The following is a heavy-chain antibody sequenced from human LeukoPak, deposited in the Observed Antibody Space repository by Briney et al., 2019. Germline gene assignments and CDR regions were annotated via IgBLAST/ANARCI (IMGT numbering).Heavy chain of an antibody. CDR2: INLSGGST. CDR1: GFTFINYY. V-gene: IGHV1-46*01. Sequence: ATVKVSCMASGFTFINYYMHWVRQAPGQGLEWLGIINLSGGSTHYPQKFQDRDTMTRDTSTSTVYMELSSLRSEDTAVYYCARDLDYGETSEDYWGQGTLVTVSS. CDR3: ARDLDYGETSEDY. J-gene: IGHJ4*02. D-gene: IGHD4/OR15-4a*01.